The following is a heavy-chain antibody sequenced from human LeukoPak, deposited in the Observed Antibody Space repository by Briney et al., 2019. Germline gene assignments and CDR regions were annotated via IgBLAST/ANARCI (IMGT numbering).Heavy chain of an antibody. J-gene: IGHJ4*02. CDR1: GFTFSSYE. Sequence: GGSLRLSCAASGFTFSSYEMNWVRQAPGKGLEWVSYISSSGSTIYYADSVKGRFTISRDNAKISLYLQMNSLRAEDTAVYYCARENYGDYARPDYWGQGTLVTVSS. CDR2: ISSSGSTI. CDR3: ARENYGDYARPDY. V-gene: IGHV3-48*03. D-gene: IGHD4-17*01.